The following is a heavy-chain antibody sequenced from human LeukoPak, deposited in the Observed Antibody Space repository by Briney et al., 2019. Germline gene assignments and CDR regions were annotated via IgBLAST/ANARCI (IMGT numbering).Heavy chain of an antibody. D-gene: IGHD5-12*01. Sequence: SETLSLTCTVSGDSITSDTYYWGWIRQPPGKELEWIGTIYYSGTTFYNPSLKSRVTISVDTSKNQFSLKLSSVTAADTAVYCCARLKGLRGYYYYYYMDVWGKGTTVTISS. CDR2: IYYSGTT. CDR3: ARLKGLRGYYYYYYMDV. V-gene: IGHV4-39*01. J-gene: IGHJ6*03. CDR1: GDSITSDTYY.